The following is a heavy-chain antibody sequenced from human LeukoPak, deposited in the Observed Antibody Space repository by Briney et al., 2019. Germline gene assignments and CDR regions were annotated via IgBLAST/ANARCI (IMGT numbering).Heavy chain of an antibody. Sequence: GGSLRLSCAASGFTFSSYSMNWVRQAPGKGLEWVSSISSSSSYIYYADSVKGRFTISRDNAKNSLYLQMNSLRAEDTAVYYCARDHYCSSTSCYARPQKYYYYYGMDVWGQGTTVTVSS. CDR2: ISSSSSYI. CDR1: GFTFSSYS. D-gene: IGHD2-2*01. V-gene: IGHV3-21*01. J-gene: IGHJ6*02. CDR3: ARDHYCSSTSCYARPQKYYYYYGMDV.